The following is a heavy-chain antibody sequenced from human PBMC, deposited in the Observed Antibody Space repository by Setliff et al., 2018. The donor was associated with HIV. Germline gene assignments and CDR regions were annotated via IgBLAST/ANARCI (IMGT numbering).Heavy chain of an antibody. CDR1: GASISSSSYF. CDR3: ARWHPPYGFWEEDY. Sequence: SETLSLTCTVSGASISSSSYFWGWIRQPPGKGLEWIGSIYYSGSTYYNPSLKSRVTISVDTSKNQFSLKLKSVTAADTAVYYCARWHPPYGFWEEDYWGQGTLVTVSS. CDR2: IYYSGST. D-gene: IGHD3-10*01. V-gene: IGHV4-39*01. J-gene: IGHJ4*02.